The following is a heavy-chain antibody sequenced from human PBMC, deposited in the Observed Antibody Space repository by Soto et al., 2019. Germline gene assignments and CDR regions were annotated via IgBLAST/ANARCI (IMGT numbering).Heavy chain of an antibody. J-gene: IGHJ6*02. V-gene: IGHV3-33*01. CDR1: GFTFSSYG. CDR3: ARAPLRVFPYYYGMDV. Sequence: LRLSCAASGFTFSSYGMHWVRQAPGKGLEWVAVIWYDGSNKYYADSVKGRFTISRDNSKNTLYLQMNSLRAEDTAVYYCARAPLRVFPYYYGMDVWGQGTTVTVSS. D-gene: IGHD2-21*01. CDR2: IWYDGSNK.